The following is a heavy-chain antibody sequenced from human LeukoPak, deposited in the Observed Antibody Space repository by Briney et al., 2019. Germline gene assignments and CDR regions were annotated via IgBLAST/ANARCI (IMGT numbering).Heavy chain of an antibody. J-gene: IGHJ5*02. Sequence: RASVKVSCKASGYTFTSYGISWVRQAPGQGLEWMGWISAYNGNTNYAQKLQGRVTMTTDTSTSTAYMELRSPRSDDTAVYYCARDRPYSGAAHFDPWGQGTLVTVSS. V-gene: IGHV1-18*01. D-gene: IGHD4-11*01. CDR1: GYTFTSYG. CDR3: ARDRPYSGAAHFDP. CDR2: ISAYNGNT.